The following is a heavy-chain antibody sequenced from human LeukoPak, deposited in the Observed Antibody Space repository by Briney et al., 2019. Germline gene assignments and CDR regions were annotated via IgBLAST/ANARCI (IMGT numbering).Heavy chain of an antibody. CDR2: FDPEDGET. Sequence: VKVSCKVSGYTLTELSMHWVRQAPGKGLEWMGGFDPEDGETIYAQKFQGRVTMTEDTSTDTAYMELSSLRSEDTAVYYCATDGGGVGATQLDYWGQGTLVTVSS. V-gene: IGHV1-24*01. J-gene: IGHJ4*02. D-gene: IGHD1-26*01. CDR1: GYTLTELS. CDR3: ATDGGGVGATQLDY.